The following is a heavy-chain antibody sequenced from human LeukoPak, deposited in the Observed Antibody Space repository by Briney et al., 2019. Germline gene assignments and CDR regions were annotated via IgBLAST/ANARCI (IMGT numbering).Heavy chain of an antibody. D-gene: IGHD4-11*01. CDR1: GFTFSSYW. J-gene: IGHJ4*02. Sequence: GGSLRLSCAASGFTFSSYWMSWIRQVPGKGLECVANINEDGSQKYYVDSAKGRFIISRDNAKSSLYLQMNNLKVGDTAVYYCRRGHYSEWGLGVLVTVSS. CDR2: INEDGSQK. V-gene: IGHV3-7*01. CDR3: RRGHYSE.